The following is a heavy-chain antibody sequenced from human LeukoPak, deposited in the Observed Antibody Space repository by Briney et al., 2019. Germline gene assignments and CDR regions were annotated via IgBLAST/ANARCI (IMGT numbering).Heavy chain of an antibody. CDR1: GFTFSSNS. Sequence: GGSLRLSCAASGFTFSSNSMNWVRQAAGKGLEWVSYISSSSSTIYYADSVKGRFTISRDNAKNSLYLQMNSLRAEDTAVYYCVRDYRACFDYWGQGTLVTVSS. CDR3: VRDYRACFDY. CDR2: ISSSSSTI. J-gene: IGHJ4*02. V-gene: IGHV3-48*04. D-gene: IGHD3-16*02.